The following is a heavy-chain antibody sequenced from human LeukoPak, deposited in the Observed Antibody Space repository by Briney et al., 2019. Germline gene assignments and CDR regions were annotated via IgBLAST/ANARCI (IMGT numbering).Heavy chain of an antibody. J-gene: IGHJ6*03. CDR1: GGSISNSSYY. D-gene: IGHD2-2*01. V-gene: IGHV4-39*07. CDR2: IYYSGST. Sequence: SETLSLTCTVSGGSISNSSYYWGWIRQPPGKGLEWIGSIYYSGSTYYNPSLKSRVTMSIDTSKNQFSLKLSSVTAADTAVYYCARVFAGYCSSTSCYSREDLGYYYYYMDVWGKGTTVTISS. CDR3: ARVFAGYCSSTSCYSREDLGYYYYYMDV.